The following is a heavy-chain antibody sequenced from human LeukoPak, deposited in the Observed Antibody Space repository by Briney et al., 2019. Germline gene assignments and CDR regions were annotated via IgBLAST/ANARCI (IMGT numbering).Heavy chain of an antibody. Sequence: PGGSLRLSCAASGFTFSNYAMNWVRQAPGKGLEWVSYISSSGSTIYYADSVKGRFTISRDNAKNSLYLQMNSLRAEDTAVYYCARDWRLSQWNQPDAFDIWGQGTMVTVSS. CDR1: GFTFSNYA. J-gene: IGHJ3*02. V-gene: IGHV3-48*03. D-gene: IGHD5-12*01. CDR2: ISSSGSTI. CDR3: ARDWRLSQWNQPDAFDI.